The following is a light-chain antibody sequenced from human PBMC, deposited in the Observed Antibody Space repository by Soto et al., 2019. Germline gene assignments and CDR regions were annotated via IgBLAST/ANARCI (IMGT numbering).Light chain of an antibody. Sequence: QSALTQPASVSGSLGQTITISCTKTDSDIREYDSVSWYQHRPGEAPELKSFDVTYRPSDVSDRFSGSQSGNTASLTISGLQAEDEADYYCVAYRPPGSYVFGPGTKLTVL. CDR2: DVT. CDR3: VAYRPPGSYV. V-gene: IGLV2-14*03. CDR1: DSDIREYDS. J-gene: IGLJ1*01.